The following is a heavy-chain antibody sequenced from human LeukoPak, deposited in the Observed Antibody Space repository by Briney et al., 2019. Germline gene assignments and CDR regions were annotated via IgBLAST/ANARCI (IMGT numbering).Heavy chain of an antibody. CDR2: ISTDGSSA. D-gene: IGHD3-16*01. CDR1: GFTFSSYW. V-gene: IGHV3-74*01. Sequence: ESLKISCAASGFTFSSYWMHWVRQAPGKGLVWVSRISTDGSSAIYADSVKGRFTISRDNAKNTLYLQMNSLRAEDTAVYYCARVNVCPRCHFDYWGQGTLVTVSS. CDR3: ARVNVCPRCHFDY. J-gene: IGHJ4*02.